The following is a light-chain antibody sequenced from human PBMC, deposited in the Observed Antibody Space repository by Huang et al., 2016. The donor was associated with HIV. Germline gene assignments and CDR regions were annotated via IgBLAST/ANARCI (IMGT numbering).Light chain of an antibody. Sequence: EIQMTQSPSSLSASVGDRVTITCRASQIISNYLSWYQYRPGGAPKLLVYAASTLQSGVPSRCSGSTVGADFTLTISNLQPEDSATYYCLQSYSVPLTFGGGTQVEIK. CDR2: AAS. V-gene: IGKV1-39*01. CDR1: QIISNY. J-gene: IGKJ4*01. CDR3: LQSYSVPLT.